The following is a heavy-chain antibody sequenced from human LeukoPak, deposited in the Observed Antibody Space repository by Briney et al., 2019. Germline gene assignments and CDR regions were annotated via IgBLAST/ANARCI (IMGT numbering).Heavy chain of an antibody. CDR1: GYTFTSYG. Sequence: ASVKVSCKASGYTFTSYGISWLRQAPGQGLDWMGWISAYNGNTNYAQKFQGRVTMTTDTSTSTAYMELRSLRSDVTAVYYCAREFRSGSYSEFDYWGQGTLVTVSS. CDR2: ISAYNGNT. D-gene: IGHD1-26*01. CDR3: AREFRSGSYSEFDY. V-gene: IGHV1-18*01. J-gene: IGHJ4*02.